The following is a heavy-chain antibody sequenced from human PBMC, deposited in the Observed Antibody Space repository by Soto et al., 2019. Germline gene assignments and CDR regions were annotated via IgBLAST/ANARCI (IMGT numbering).Heavy chain of an antibody. Sequence: SVKVSCKVSGGTFSSYRFSWVRQAPGQGLEWMGGITPVFGTPDYAQKFQGRVTVTADRSTNTAYMELSRLTSEDTAVYYCARGLPSLEVRSYGMDVWGQGTTVTVS. CDR3: ARGLPSLEVRSYGMDV. CDR2: ITPVFGTP. J-gene: IGHJ6*02. CDR1: GGTFSSYR. D-gene: IGHD3-10*01. V-gene: IGHV1-69*06.